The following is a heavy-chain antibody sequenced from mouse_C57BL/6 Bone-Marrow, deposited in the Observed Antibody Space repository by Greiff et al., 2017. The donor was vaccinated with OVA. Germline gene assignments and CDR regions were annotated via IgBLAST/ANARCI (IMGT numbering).Heavy chain of an antibody. CDR2: IDPNRGGT. D-gene: IGHD2-12*01. Sequence: QVQLKQPGAELVKPGASVKLSCKASGYTFTSYWLHWVKQRPGRGLEWIGRIDPNRGGTTYNEKFKSKATLTVDKPSSTAYMQLSSLTSEYSAVYYGARGRRRDYFDYWGQGTTLTVSS. J-gene: IGHJ2*01. CDR3: ARGRRRDYFDY. CDR1: GYTFTSYW. V-gene: IGHV1-72*01.